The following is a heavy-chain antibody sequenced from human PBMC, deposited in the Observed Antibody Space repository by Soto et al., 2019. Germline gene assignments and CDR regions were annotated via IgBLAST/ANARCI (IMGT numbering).Heavy chain of an antibody. CDR3: AHSSGWFLDF. Sequence: QITLKESGPTLVKPTQTLTLTCAFSGISLTDKYVGVGWIRQPPGKALEWLAFVYWNDDRLYSPSLKNRLTISKDTSKNQVVLTLTNMDPVDTVTYYCAHSSGWFLDFWGQGILVTVSS. CDR2: VYWNDDR. J-gene: IGHJ4*02. V-gene: IGHV2-5*01. D-gene: IGHD6-19*01. CDR1: GISLTDKYVG.